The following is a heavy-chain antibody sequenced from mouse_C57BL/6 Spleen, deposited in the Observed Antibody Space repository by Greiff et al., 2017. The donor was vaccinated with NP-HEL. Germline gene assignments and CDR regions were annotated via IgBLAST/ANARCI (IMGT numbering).Heavy chain of an antibody. Sequence: QVQLQQSGPELVKPGASVKISCKASGYAFSSSWMNWVKQRPGKGLEWIGRIYPGDGDTNYNGKFKGKATLTADKPSSTAYMQLSSLTSEDSAVYFCAVAAHATYSMDYWGQGTSVTVSS. CDR1: GYAFSSSW. CDR2: IYPGDGDT. V-gene: IGHV1-82*01. J-gene: IGHJ4*01. D-gene: IGHD3-2*02. CDR3: AVAAHATYSMDY.